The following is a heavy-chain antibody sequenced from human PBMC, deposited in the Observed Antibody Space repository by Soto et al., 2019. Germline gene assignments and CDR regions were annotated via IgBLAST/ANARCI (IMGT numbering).Heavy chain of an antibody. CDR1: GGSISSSSYY. D-gene: IGHD3-3*01. V-gene: IGHV4-39*01. CDR3: ASPNPFGVVAVDY. Sequence: QLQLQESGPGLVKPSETLSLTCTVSGGSISSSSYYWGWIRQPPGKGLEWIGSIYYSGSTYYNPSLKSRVTISVDTSKNQFSLKLSSVTAADTAVYYCASPNPFGVVAVDYWGQGTLVTVSS. CDR2: IYYSGST. J-gene: IGHJ4*02.